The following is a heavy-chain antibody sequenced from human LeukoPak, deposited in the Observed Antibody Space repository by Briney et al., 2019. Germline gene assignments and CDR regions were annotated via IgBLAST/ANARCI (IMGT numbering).Heavy chain of an antibody. CDR2: IYSGGST. D-gene: IGHD3-22*01. CDR1: GFTVSSNY. J-gene: IGHJ4*02. V-gene: IGHV3-66*02. CDR3: ARDYPHDSSGYYRGY. Sequence: GGSLRLSCAASGFTVSSNYMSWVRQAPGKGLEWVPVIYSGGSTYYADSVKGRFTISRDNSKNTLYLQMNSLRAEDTAVYYCARDYPHDSSGYYRGYWGQGTLVTVSS.